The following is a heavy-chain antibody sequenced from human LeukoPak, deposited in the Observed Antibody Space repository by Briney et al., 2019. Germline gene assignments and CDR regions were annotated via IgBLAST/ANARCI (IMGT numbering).Heavy chain of an antibody. CDR1: GFSFSGNS. CDR3: ARALRAVRGYYFDY. D-gene: IGHD3-10*01. Sequence: PGGSLRLSCVGSGFSFSGNSMNWVRQAPGKGLEWVSGISRTSTYISYADSVQGRFTLSRDNAKNSLYLQMNSLRAEDTAVYYCARALRAVRGYYFDYWGQGNLVTVSS. CDR2: ISRTSTYI. J-gene: IGHJ4*02. V-gene: IGHV3-21*01.